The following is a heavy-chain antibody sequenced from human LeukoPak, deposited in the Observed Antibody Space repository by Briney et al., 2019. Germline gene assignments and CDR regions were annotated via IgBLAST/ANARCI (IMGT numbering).Heavy chain of an antibody. CDR1: GGSFSGYY. D-gene: IGHD6-13*01. Sequence: PSETLSLTCAVYGGSFSGYYWSWIRQPPGKGLEWIGEINHSGSTYYNPSLKSRVTISVDRSKNQFSLKLSSVTAADTAVYYCARGIAAAGSFYYYYYGMDVWGQGTTVTVSS. CDR3: ARGIAAAGSFYYYYYGMDV. V-gene: IGHV4-34*01. CDR2: INHSGST. J-gene: IGHJ6*02.